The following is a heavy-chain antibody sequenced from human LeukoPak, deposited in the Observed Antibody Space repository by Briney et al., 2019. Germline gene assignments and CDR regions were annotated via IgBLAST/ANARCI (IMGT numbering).Heavy chain of an antibody. V-gene: IGHV3-48*02. CDR2: ISSTSSNI. CDR3: ARDLSGSYMSDY. D-gene: IGHD3-10*01. CDR1: GYPFSSFS. J-gene: IGHJ4*02. Sequence: GGSLRLSCPASGYPFSSFSMNLVLQAPGKGLEWVSYISSTSSNIHYADSVQSRFTVSRDNVKNSLYLQMNSLRDDDTAVYYCARDLSGSYMSDYWGQGTLVTVSS.